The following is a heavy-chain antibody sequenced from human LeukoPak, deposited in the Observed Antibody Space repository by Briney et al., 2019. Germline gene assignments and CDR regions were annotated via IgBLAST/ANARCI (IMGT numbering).Heavy chain of an antibody. J-gene: IGHJ6*03. CDR3: ARIAAAGTSDYYYMDV. V-gene: IGHV5-51*01. D-gene: IGHD6-13*01. Sequence: GESLRISCKGSGYSFTNSWIGWVRQMPGKGLEWMGIIYLGDSDTRYSPSFQGQVTISADKSISTAYLQWSSLKASDTAMYYCARIAAAGTSDYYYMDVWGKGTTVTVSS. CDR1: GYSFTNSW. CDR2: IYLGDSDT.